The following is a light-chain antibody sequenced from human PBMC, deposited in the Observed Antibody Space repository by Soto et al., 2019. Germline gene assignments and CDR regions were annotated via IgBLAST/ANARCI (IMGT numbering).Light chain of an antibody. J-gene: IGKJ4*01. Sequence: EIVLTQSPGTLSFSPGERATLSCRGIQSFNSIYLAWYRQKPGQAPRLLIYGASSRATGIPARFSGGGSGTDFTLTISSLQSEDLAVYYCQEYNHWHPITFGGGTKVDIK. CDR2: GAS. CDR1: QSFNSIY. V-gene: IGKV3D-15*01. CDR3: QEYNHWHPIT.